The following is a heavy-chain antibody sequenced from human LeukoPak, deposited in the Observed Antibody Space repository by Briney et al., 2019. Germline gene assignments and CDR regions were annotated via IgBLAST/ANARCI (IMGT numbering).Heavy chain of an antibody. J-gene: IGHJ4*02. D-gene: IGHD4-17*01. CDR3: ARVHYGDYVDY. V-gene: IGHV3-74*01. CDR1: GFTFSNYW. CDR2: ISSDGTDT. Sequence: GGSLRLSCAASGFTFSNYWMHWVRQAPGKGLVWVSRISSDGTDTSYTDSVKGRFTISGDNAKNTLYLQMNSLRAEDTAVYYCARVHYGDYVDYWGQGTLVTVSS.